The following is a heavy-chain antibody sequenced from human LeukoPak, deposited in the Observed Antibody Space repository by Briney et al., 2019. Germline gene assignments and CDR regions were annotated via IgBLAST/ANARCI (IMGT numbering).Heavy chain of an antibody. CDR3: TRDNPRVVPANYGMDV. CDR2: IRSKAYGGTT. D-gene: IGHD2-2*01. V-gene: IGHV3-49*04. CDR1: GFTVSSIH. Sequence: GGSLRLSCAASGFTVSSIHMVWVRQAPGKGLEWVGFIRSKAYGGTTEYAASVKGRFTISRDDSKSIAYLQMNSLKTEDTAVYYCTRDNPRVVPANYGMDVWGQGTTVTVSS. J-gene: IGHJ6*02.